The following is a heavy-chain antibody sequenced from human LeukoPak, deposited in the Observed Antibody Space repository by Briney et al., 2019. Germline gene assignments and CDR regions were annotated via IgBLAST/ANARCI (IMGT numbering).Heavy chain of an antibody. Sequence: PSETLSLTCAVYGGSFSGYYWSWIRQPPGKGLVWIGEINHSGSTNYNPSLKSRVTISVDTSKNQFSLKLSPVTAADTAVYYCARAGLWFGEPNFDYWGQGTLVTVSS. CDR1: GGSFSGYY. CDR3: ARAGLWFGEPNFDY. CDR2: INHSGST. J-gene: IGHJ4*02. D-gene: IGHD3-10*01. V-gene: IGHV4-34*01.